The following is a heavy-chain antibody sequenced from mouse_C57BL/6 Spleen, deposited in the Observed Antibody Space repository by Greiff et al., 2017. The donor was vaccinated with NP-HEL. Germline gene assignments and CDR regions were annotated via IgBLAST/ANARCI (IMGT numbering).Heavy chain of an antibody. D-gene: IGHD2-5*01. CDR2: INYDGSST. CDR3: ARVDSNYGAY. Sequence: EVQRVESEGGLVQPGSSMKLSCTASGFTFSDYYMAWVRQVPEKGLEWVANINYDGSSTYYLDSLKSRFIISRDNAKNILYLQMSSLKSEDTATYYCARVDSNYGAYWGQGTLVTVSA. V-gene: IGHV5-16*01. CDR1: GFTFSDYY. J-gene: IGHJ3*01.